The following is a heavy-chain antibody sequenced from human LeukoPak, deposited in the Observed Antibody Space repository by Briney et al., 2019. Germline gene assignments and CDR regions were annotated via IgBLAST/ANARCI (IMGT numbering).Heavy chain of an antibody. Sequence: ASVKVSCKASGYTFTSYGISWVRQAPGQVLEWMGWISAYNGNTNYAQKLQGRVTMTTDTSTSTAYMELRSLRSDDTAVYYCARDLGWNFQPYYFDYWGQGTLVTVSS. V-gene: IGHV1-18*01. J-gene: IGHJ4*02. CDR2: ISAYNGNT. D-gene: IGHD1-7*01. CDR3: ARDLGWNFQPYYFDY. CDR1: GYTFTSYG.